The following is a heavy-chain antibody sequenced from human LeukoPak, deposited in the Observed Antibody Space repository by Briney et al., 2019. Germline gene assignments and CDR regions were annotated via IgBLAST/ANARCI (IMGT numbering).Heavy chain of an antibody. D-gene: IGHD6-19*01. J-gene: IGHJ4*02. Sequence: GGSLRLSCAASGFTFSNYGMHWVRQAPGKGLEWVALIWIDGRNELHADSVKGRFTISRDNSKNTLFLQMNSLRAEDTAVYYCAREWGPIAVSGGPGYWGQGALVTVSS. CDR3: AREWGPIAVSGGPGY. CDR2: IWIDGRNE. V-gene: IGHV3-33*01. CDR1: GFTFSNYG.